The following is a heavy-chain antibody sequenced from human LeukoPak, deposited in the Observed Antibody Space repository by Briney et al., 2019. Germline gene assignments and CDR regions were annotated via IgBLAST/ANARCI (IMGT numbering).Heavy chain of an antibody. CDR2: IRYDGSHK. Sequence: PGGSLRLSCAASGFTFSSYDMHWVRQAPGKGLEWVALIRYDGSHKYYADSVKGRFTISRDNSKNTLYLQMNSLRAEDTAVYYCAKDGRTYDYDSGYSRFDPWGQGTLVTVSS. D-gene: IGHD3-10*01. CDR3: AKDGRTYDYDSGYSRFDP. V-gene: IGHV3-30*02. J-gene: IGHJ5*02. CDR1: GFTFSSYD.